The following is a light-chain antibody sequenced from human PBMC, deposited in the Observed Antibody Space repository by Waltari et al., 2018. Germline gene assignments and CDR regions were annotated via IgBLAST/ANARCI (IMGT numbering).Light chain of an antibody. J-gene: IGKJ1*01. V-gene: IGKV3-15*01. Sequence: DIIMTQYPPTLSVSPGERATLSRRASQTISSKLAWYQQKPGQAPRLLIYGASTRATGIPARFSGTGSGTEFTLTISSLQSEDFAVYYCQQYSHWPPWTFGQGTRVEIK. CDR2: GAS. CDR1: QTISSK. CDR3: QQYSHWPPWT.